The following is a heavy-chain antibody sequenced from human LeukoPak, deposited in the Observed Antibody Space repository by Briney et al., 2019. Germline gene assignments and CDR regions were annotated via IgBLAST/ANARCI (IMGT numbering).Heavy chain of an antibody. D-gene: IGHD1-14*01. CDR2: LLFRGTA. V-gene: IGHV4-4*09. J-gene: IGHJ2*01. CDR1: GASISDYY. CDR3: ARTGRRGYFDI. Sequence: SETLSLTCNVSGASISDYYWSWVRQSPEKGLEWIASLLFRGTAHYNPSLRSRVAISDDTSNNQFFLRLTSVTTTDTAVYYCARTGRRGYFDIWGRGTLVTVSS.